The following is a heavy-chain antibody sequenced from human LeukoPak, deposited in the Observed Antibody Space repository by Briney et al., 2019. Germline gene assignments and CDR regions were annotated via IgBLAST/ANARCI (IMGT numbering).Heavy chain of an antibody. V-gene: IGHV3-23*01. J-gene: IGHJ4*02. Sequence: QPGGSLRLSCAASGCTFSSDGMSWVRQAPGKGLEWVSALSGSGSTTYYADSVKGRFTISRDNSKNTLFLEMNSLRVEDTAVYYCAKAGYTSSWPLDYWGQGTQVTVSS. CDR3: AKAGYTSSWPLDY. D-gene: IGHD6-13*01. CDR1: GCTFSSDG. CDR2: LSGSGSTT.